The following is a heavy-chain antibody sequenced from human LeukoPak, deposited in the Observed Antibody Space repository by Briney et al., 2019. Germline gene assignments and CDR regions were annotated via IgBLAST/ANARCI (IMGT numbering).Heavy chain of an antibody. Sequence: SQTLSLTCAISGDSVSRKSAGWNWIRQSPSRGLEWLGRIYYRSTRYSDFLTSRITISPDTYKNQFSLKLRSVTAADTAVYYCARNSGYDTWGDYWGQGTLVTVSS. CDR3: ARNSGYDTWGDY. D-gene: IGHD5-12*01. CDR1: GDSVSRKSAG. J-gene: IGHJ4*02. CDR2: IYYRSTRYS. V-gene: IGHV6-1*01.